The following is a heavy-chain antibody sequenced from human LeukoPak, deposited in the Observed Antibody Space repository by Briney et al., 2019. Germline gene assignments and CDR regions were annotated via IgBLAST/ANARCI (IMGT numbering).Heavy chain of an antibody. CDR3: ARVRLSRGRIAYCGGDCPGPLGY. D-gene: IGHD2-21*02. J-gene: IGHJ4*02. V-gene: IGHV1-2*02. CDR2: INPNSGGT. CDR1: GYTFTGYY. Sequence: ASVKVSCKASGYTFTGYYMHWVRQAPGQGLEWMGWINPNSGGTNYAQKFQGMVTMTRDTSISTAYMELSRLRSDDTAVYYCARVRLSRGRIAYCGGDCPGPLGYWGQGTLVTVSS.